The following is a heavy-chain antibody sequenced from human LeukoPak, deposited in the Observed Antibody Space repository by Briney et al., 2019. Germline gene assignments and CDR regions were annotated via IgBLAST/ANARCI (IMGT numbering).Heavy chain of an antibody. J-gene: IGHJ4*02. D-gene: IGHD3-22*01. V-gene: IGHV5-10-1*01. CDR1: GYSFTSYW. CDR2: IDPSGSYT. Sequence: PGESVKISCKGSGYSFTSYWISWVRQMPGKGLEWMGRIDPSGSYTNYSPSFQGHVTISADKSISTAYLQWSSLKASDTAMYYCARHDNDSSAYYVRAYYWGQGTQVTVSS. CDR3: ARHDNDSSAYYVRAYY.